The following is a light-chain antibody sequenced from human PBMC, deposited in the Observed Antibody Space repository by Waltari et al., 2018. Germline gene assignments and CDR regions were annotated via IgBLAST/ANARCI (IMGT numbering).Light chain of an antibody. J-gene: IGKJ4*01. CDR2: WAS. Sequence: DIVMTQSPDSLAVSLGESATLNCKSSQSVFHSSDSKNYLTWYQQKPGQPPKLLIYWASTRQSGVPDRFSGSGSGTDFTLTISSLQAEDVALYYCQQHYSSPLTFGGGTKVEIQ. CDR3: QQHYSSPLT. CDR1: QSVFHSSDSKNY. V-gene: IGKV4-1*01.